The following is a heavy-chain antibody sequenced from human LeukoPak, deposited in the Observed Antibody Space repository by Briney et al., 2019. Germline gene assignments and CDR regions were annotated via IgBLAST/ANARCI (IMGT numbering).Heavy chain of an antibody. CDR2: IYPGDSDT. Sequence: GESLKTSCKGSGYSFTSYWIGWVRQMPGKGLEWMGIIYPGDSDTRYSPSFQGQVTISADKSISTAYLQWSSLKASDTAMYYCARTPRDDILTGYYYGVDYWGQGTLVTVSS. V-gene: IGHV5-51*06. J-gene: IGHJ4*02. CDR3: ARTPRDDILTGYYYGVDY. D-gene: IGHD3-9*01. CDR1: GYSFTSYW.